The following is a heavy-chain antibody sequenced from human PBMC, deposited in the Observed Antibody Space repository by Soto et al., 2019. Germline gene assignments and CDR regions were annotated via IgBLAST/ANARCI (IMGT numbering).Heavy chain of an antibody. CDR1: GGTFSSYA. CDR3: ARDPPDTYYYGSGSPH. J-gene: IGHJ4*02. Sequence: GASVKVSCKASGGTFSSYAISWVRQAPGRGLEWMGRIIPILGIANYAQKFQGRVTITADKSTSTAYMELSSLRSEDTAVYYCARDPPDTYYYGSGSPHWGQGTLVTVSS. D-gene: IGHD3-10*01. CDR2: IIPILGIA. V-gene: IGHV1-69*04.